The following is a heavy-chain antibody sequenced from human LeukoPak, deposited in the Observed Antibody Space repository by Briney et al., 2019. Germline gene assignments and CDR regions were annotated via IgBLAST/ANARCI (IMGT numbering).Heavy chain of an antibody. V-gene: IGHV4-34*01. J-gene: IGHJ5*02. CDR1: GGSSSGYY. Sequence: PSETLSLTCAVYGGSSSGYYWSWIRQPPGKGLEWIGEINHSGSTNYNPSLKSRVTISVDTSKNQFSLKLSSVTAADTAVYYCASLIAARPGWGGLWFDPWGQGTLVTVSS. D-gene: IGHD6-6*01. CDR3: ASLIAARPGWGGLWFDP. CDR2: INHSGST.